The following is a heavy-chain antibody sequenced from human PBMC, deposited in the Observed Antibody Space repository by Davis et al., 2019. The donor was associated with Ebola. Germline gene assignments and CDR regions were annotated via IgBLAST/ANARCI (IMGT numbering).Heavy chain of an antibody. CDR3: ARVTTDYFDP. V-gene: IGHV3-74*01. J-gene: IGHJ5*02. CDR2: VDGDGRIT. Sequence: PGGSLRLSCSASGFNLSPYWMHWVRQAPGKGLVWVSRVDGDGRITNYADSVKGRFTISRDNARNTLFLQMTSLRVEDSGVYHCARVTTDYFDPWGQGTLVTVSS. D-gene: IGHD4-17*01. CDR1: GFNLSPYW.